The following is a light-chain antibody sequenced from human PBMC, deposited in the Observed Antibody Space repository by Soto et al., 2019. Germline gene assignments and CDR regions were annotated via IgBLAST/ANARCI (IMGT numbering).Light chain of an antibody. CDR2: GAS. Sequence: VLPQSPDTLSLSPGDRATLSCRASPSVRSTFLAWYQQKPGQAPRLLIYGASNRAAGIPAGFSGSASGTEFTITISRLVADDSAVYYCQQYRDSPTNTFGQGTKLQIK. V-gene: IGKV3-20*01. J-gene: IGKJ2*01. CDR1: PSVRSTF. CDR3: QQYRDSPTNT.